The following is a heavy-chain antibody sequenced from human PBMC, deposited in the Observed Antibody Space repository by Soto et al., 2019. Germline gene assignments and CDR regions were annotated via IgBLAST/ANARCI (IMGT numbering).Heavy chain of an antibody. V-gene: IGHV1-69*06. CDR1: GGTFSSYA. Sequence: SVKVSCKASGGTFSSYAISWVRQAPGQGLEWMGGIIPIFGTANYAQKFQGRVTITADKSTSTAYMELSSLRSEDTAVYYCARDLGYYASSGYFDYWGQGPLVTVSS. CDR2: IIPIFGTA. J-gene: IGHJ4*02. D-gene: IGHD3-22*01. CDR3: ARDLGYYASSGYFDY.